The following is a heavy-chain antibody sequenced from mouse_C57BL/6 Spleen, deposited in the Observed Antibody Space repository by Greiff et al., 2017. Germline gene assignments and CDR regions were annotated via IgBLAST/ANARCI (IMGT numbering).Heavy chain of an antibody. CDR1: GYTFTSSG. CDR3: ARYDYGWFAY. CDR2: IYPRSGNT. V-gene: IGHV1-81*01. J-gene: IGHJ3*01. Sequence: QVQLQQSGAELARPGASVKLSCKASGYTFTSSGISWVKQRTGPGLEWIGEIYPRSGNTYYNEKFKGKATLTADKSSSTAYMELRSLTSEDSAVYFCARYDYGWFAYWGQGTLVTVSA. D-gene: IGHD2-4*01.